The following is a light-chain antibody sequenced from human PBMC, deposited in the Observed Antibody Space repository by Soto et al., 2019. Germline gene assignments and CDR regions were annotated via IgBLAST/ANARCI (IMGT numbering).Light chain of an antibody. Sequence: QSALTQPPSVSEAPRQRVTISCSGSSSNIGNNAVNWYQQLPGKAPKLLMFYDNLLPSGVSDRFSGSKSGTSASLAISGLQSEDEADYYCAAWDDSLNGYVFGTGTKV. V-gene: IGLV1-36*01. CDR1: SSNIGNNA. CDR3: AAWDDSLNGYV. CDR2: YDN. J-gene: IGLJ1*01.